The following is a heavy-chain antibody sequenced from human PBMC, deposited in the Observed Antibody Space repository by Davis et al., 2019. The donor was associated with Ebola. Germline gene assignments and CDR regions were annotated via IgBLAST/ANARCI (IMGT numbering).Heavy chain of an antibody. Sequence: GESLKISCKGSGYSFTSYWISWVRKMPGKGLEWMGIIYPGDSDTRYSPSFQGQVTISADKSISTAYLQWSSLKASDTAMYYCACFSRYDFWSGYYDAFDIWGQGTMVTVSS. V-gene: IGHV5-51*01. J-gene: IGHJ3*02. D-gene: IGHD3-3*01. CDR3: ACFSRYDFWSGYYDAFDI. CDR2: IYPGDSDT. CDR1: GYSFTSYW.